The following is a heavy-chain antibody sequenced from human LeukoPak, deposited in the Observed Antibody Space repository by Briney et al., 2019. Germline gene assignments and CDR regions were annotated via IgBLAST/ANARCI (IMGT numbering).Heavy chain of an antibody. CDR2: INHSGST. CDR1: GGSFSGYY. CDR3: ARGRRIQLWLRAFDI. D-gene: IGHD5-18*01. J-gene: IGHJ3*02. Sequence: PSETLSLTCAVYGGSFSGYYWSWTRQPPGKGLEWIGEINHSGSTNYNPPLKSRVTISVDTSKNQFSLKLSSVTAADTAVYYCARGRRIQLWLRAFDIWGQGTMVTVSS. V-gene: IGHV4-34*01.